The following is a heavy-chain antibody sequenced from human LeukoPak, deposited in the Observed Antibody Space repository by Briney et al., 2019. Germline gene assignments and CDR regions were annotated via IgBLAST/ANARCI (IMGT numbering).Heavy chain of an antibody. CDR3: ARGTDIPILYYGMDV. Sequence: SETLSLTCTVSGGSISSYYWSWIRQPPGKGLEWIGYIYYSGSTNYNPSLKSRVTISVDTSKNQFSLKLSSVTAADTAVYYCARGTDIPILYYGMDVWGQGTTVTVSS. CDR2: IYYSGST. CDR1: GGSISSYY. J-gene: IGHJ6*02. V-gene: IGHV4-59*01. D-gene: IGHD3-3*01.